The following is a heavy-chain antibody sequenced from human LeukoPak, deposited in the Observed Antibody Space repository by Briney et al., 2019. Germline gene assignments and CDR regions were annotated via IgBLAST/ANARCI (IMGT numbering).Heavy chain of an antibody. D-gene: IGHD1-26*01. J-gene: IGHJ4*02. Sequence: GGSLRLSCAASGFSFTYSWMAWVRQTPEKGLEWVANIKQDGSEKYYLDSVKGRFTISRDNAKNSLYLQMNSLRVEDTAVYFCAKYSGSYYYPPNWDSWGQGTLVTVSS. CDR1: GFSFTYSW. CDR3: AKYSGSYYYPPNWDS. V-gene: IGHV3-7*03. CDR2: IKQDGSEK.